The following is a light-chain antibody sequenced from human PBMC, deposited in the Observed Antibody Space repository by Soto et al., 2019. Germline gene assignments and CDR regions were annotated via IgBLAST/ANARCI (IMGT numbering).Light chain of an antibody. CDR2: NAA. J-gene: IGKJ3*01. CDR1: QRIDTS. CDR3: QQYYKWPPFT. Sequence: EIVMTQSPATLSVSPGERATLSCRAGQRIDTSLAWYQQRPGQAPRLLLYNAATRATGIPARFSGRGFGTEFTLTISSLQSEDFALYYCQQYYKWPPFTFGPGTKVDI. V-gene: IGKV3-15*01.